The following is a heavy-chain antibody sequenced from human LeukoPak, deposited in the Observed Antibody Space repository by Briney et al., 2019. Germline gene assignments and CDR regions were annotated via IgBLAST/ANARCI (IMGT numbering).Heavy chain of an antibody. Sequence: PGGSLRLSFAASGFTFSIAWMSWVPQAPGQGLEWGGRIESRGDGETRDYAAPVKDRFIISRDDSKNTLYLQMNSLRTEDTAIYYCAAVGEWLSNAFNTWGQGTLVTVSA. CDR2: IESRGDGETR. CDR1: GFTFSIAW. D-gene: IGHD3-3*01. V-gene: IGHV3-15*04. J-gene: IGHJ3*02. CDR3: AAVGEWLSNAFNT.